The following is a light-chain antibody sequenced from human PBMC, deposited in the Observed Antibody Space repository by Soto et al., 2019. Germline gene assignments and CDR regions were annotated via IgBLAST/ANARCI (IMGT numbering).Light chain of an antibody. CDR3: QTWCTGIHYV. CDR1: SGHSSYA. V-gene: IGLV4-69*01. CDR2: LNSDGSH. Sequence: QSVLTQSPSASASLGASVKLTCTLSSGHSSYAIAWHQQQPEKGPRYLMKLNSDGSHSKGDGIPDRFSGSSSGAERYLTNASLQSEDEADYYCQTWCTGIHYVFGTGTKVTVL. J-gene: IGLJ1*01.